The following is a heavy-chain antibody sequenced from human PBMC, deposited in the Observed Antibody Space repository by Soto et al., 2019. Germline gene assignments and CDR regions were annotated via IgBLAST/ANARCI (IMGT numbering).Heavy chain of an antibody. J-gene: IGHJ4*02. CDR3: AREIVGATMDYFDY. CDR1: GGSVSSGSYY. D-gene: IGHD1-26*01. Sequence: SETLSLTCTVSGGSVSSGSYYWSWIRQPPGKGLEWIGYIYYSGSTNYNPSLKSRVTISVDTSKNQFSLKLSSVTAADTAVYYCAREIVGATMDYFDYWGQGTLVTVSS. V-gene: IGHV4-61*01. CDR2: IYYSGST.